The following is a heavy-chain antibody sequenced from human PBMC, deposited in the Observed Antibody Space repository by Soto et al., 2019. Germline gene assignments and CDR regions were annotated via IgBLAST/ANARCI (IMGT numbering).Heavy chain of an antibody. CDR1: GFTFSSSA. D-gene: IGHD3-3*01. Sequence: QMQLVQSGPEVKTPGTSVKVSCKASGFTFSSSAMQWVREARGQRLEWIGWIVVGSGNTTYAQKFQERVTITRDMSTSTAYMELSSLKSEDTAVYYCAADLEYRGWFDPWGQGPLVTVSS. J-gene: IGHJ5*02. CDR2: IVVGSGNT. V-gene: IGHV1-58*02. CDR3: AADLEYRGWFDP.